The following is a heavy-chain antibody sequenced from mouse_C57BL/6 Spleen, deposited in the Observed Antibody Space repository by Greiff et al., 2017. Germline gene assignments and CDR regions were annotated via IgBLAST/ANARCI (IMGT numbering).Heavy chain of an antibody. Sequence: VQRVESGPELVKPGASVKISCKASGYAFSSSWMNWVKQRPGKGLEWIGRIYPGDGDTNYNGKFKGKATLTADKSSSTAYMQLSSLTSEDSAVYFCAIKGDYGNYVDYWGQGTTLTVSS. J-gene: IGHJ2*01. V-gene: IGHV1-82*01. CDR3: AIKGDYGNYVDY. D-gene: IGHD2-1*01. CDR1: GYAFSSSW. CDR2: IYPGDGDT.